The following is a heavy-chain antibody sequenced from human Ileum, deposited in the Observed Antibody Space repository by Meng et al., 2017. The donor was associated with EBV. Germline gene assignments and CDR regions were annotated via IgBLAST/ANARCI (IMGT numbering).Heavy chain of an antibody. J-gene: IGHJ4*02. Sequence: QVQLQESGPGLVKRSXXXXXXCSVSNGSVSRYGYYWTWIRQPPGKGLEWIGYMSYTGSTNYNSSLKSRVTISVDTSKNQFSLKLTSVTAADTAVYYCARERGGGDRGIHWGQGTLVTVSS. V-gene: IGHV4-61*08. CDR3: ARERGGGDRGIH. D-gene: IGHD2-21*02. CDR1: NGSVSRYGYY. CDR2: MSYTGST.